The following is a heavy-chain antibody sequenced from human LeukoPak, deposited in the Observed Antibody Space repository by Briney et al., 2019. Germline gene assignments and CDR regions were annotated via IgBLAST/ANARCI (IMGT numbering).Heavy chain of an antibody. D-gene: IGHD3-16*01. CDR2: IYHSGST. CDR3: ARFRGRGLPDY. CDR1: GGSISSGGYY. J-gene: IGHJ4*02. Sequence: SQTLSLTCTVSGGSISSGGYYWSWIRQHPGKGLEWIGYIYHSGSTYYNPSLKSRVTISVDRSKNQFSLKLSSVTAADTAVYYCARFRGRGLPDYWGQGTLVTVSS. V-gene: IGHV4-30-2*01.